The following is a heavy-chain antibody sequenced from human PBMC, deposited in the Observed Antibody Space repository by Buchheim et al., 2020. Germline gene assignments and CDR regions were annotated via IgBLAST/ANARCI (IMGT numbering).Heavy chain of an antibody. V-gene: IGHV4-61*02. Sequence: QVQLQESGPGLVKPSQTLSLTCTVSGGSISSGSYYWSWIRQPAGKGLEWIGRIYTSGSTNYNPSLKSRVTISVDTSKNQFSLKLSSVTAADTAVYYCARSGPYYDFWSPGGWFDPWGQGTL. CDR1: GGSISSGSYY. D-gene: IGHD3-3*01. J-gene: IGHJ5*02. CDR3: ARSGPYYDFWSPGGWFDP. CDR2: IYTSGST.